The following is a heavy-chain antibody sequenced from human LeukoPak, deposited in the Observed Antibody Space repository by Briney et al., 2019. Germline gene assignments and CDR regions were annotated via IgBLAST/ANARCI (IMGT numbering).Heavy chain of an antibody. CDR3: TREDDSSGYYYVSPLGY. Sequence: GGSLRLSCAASGFTFSTHSMSWVRQAPGKGLEWVGFIRSKAYGGTTEYAASVKGRFTISRDDSKSIAYLQMNSLKTEDTAVYYCTREDDSSGYYYVSPLGYWGQGTLVTVSS. CDR1: GFTFSTHS. V-gene: IGHV3-49*04. J-gene: IGHJ4*02. CDR2: IRSKAYGGTT. D-gene: IGHD3-22*01.